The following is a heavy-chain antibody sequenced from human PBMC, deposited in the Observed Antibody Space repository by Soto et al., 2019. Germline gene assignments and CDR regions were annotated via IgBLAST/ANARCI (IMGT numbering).Heavy chain of an antibody. Sequence: SQTLSLTCAISGDSVSSNSATWNWIRQSPSRGLEWLGRTYYRSKWYNEYAVSVQSRITINPDTSKNQFSLQLSSVTAADTAVYYCARLRDLEYYYDSHRYFDYWGQGTLVTVSS. D-gene: IGHD3-22*01. CDR2: TYYRSKWYN. V-gene: IGHV6-1*01. CDR1: GDSVSSNSAT. CDR3: ARLRDLEYYYDSHRYFDY. J-gene: IGHJ4*02.